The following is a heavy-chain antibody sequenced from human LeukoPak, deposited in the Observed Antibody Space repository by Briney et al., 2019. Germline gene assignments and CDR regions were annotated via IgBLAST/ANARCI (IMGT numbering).Heavy chain of an antibody. J-gene: IGHJ4*02. CDR1: GFTVSSNY. Sequence: GGSLRLSCAASGFTVSSNYMSWVRQAPGKGLEWVANIKQDGSEKYYVDSVKGRFTISRDNAKNSLYLQMNSLRAEDTALYYCARGITTDYWGQGTLVTVSS. D-gene: IGHD3-22*01. CDR3: ARGITTDY. V-gene: IGHV3-7*01. CDR2: IKQDGSEK.